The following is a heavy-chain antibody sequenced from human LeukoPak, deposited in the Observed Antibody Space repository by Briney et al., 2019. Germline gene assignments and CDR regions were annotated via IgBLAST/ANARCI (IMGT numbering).Heavy chain of an antibody. CDR1: RYTFTSHW. Sequence: PGGSLKISWKGSRYTFTSHWIGWVRQMPGKGLELMGIIYPGDSDTRYSPSFQGQVTISADKSISTAYLQWSSLKASDTAMCYCAREGYSDSGSGLDYWGQGTLVTVSS. J-gene: IGHJ4*02. V-gene: IGHV5-51*01. D-gene: IGHD2-15*01. CDR2: IYPGDSDT. CDR3: AREGYSDSGSGLDY.